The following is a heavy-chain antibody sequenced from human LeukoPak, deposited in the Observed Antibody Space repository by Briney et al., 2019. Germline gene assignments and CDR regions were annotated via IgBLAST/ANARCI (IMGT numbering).Heavy chain of an antibody. D-gene: IGHD3-10*01. CDR1: GGSISSGGYS. V-gene: IGHV4-30-2*01. CDR3: ARMVRGLPFDY. J-gene: IGHJ4*02. CDR2: IYHSGST. Sequence: PSQTLSLTCAVSGGSISSGGYSWSWIRQPPGKGLEWIGYIYHSGSTYYNPSLKSRVTISVDRSKNQLSLKLSSVTAADTAVYYCARMVRGLPFDYWGQGTLVTVSS.